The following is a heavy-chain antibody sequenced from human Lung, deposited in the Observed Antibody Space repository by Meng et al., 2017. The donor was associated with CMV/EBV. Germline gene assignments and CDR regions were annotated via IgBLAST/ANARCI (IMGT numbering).Heavy chain of an antibody. CDR2: ISNGGAYI. CDR3: ARDVSPRSSVYFAIYYFYAFDV. J-gene: IGHJ6*02. D-gene: IGHD5/OR15-5a*01. CDR1: GFMFSDYS. V-gene: IGHV3-21*01. Sequence: GESLKISCAASGFMFSDYSMNWVRQAPGKGLEWVSSISNGGAYIYYADSVKGRFTISRDNAQNSLYLQMNSLRAEDTAVYYCARDVSPRSSVYFAIYYFYAFDVWGQGXTVTVSS.